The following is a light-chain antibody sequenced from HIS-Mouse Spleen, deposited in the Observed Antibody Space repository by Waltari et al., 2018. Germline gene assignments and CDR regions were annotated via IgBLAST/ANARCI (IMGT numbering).Light chain of an antibody. CDR1: SSDVGGYNY. J-gene: IGLJ3*02. CDR2: EVS. Sequence: QSALTQPASVSGSPGQSIPISCTGTSSDVGGYNYVSWYQQHPGKAPKLMIYEVSNRPSGVSNLFSGSRSGNTASLTISGLQAEDEADYYCSSYTSSSTRVFGGGTKLTVL. CDR3: SSYTSSSTRV. V-gene: IGLV2-14*01.